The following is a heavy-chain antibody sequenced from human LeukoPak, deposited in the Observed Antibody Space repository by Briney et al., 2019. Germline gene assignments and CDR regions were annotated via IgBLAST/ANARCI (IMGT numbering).Heavy chain of an antibody. CDR1: GGSISSSSYY. CDR2: IYYSGST. V-gene: IGHV4-39*07. D-gene: IGHD6-19*01. CDR3: AAPQQGPAVAVSRGSFDY. Sequence: SETLSLTCTVSGGSISSSSYYWGWIRQPPGKGLEWIGSIYYSGSTYYNPSLKSRVTISVDTSKNQFSLKLSSVTAADTAVYYCAAPQQGPAVAVSRGSFDYWGQGTLVTVSP. J-gene: IGHJ4*02.